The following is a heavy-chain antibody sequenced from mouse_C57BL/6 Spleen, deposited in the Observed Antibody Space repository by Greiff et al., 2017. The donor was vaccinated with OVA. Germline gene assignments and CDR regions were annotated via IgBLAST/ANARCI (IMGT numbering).Heavy chain of an antibody. D-gene: IGHD1-1*01. V-gene: IGHV1-64*01. J-gene: IGHJ4*01. CDR2: IHPNSGST. CDR1: GYTFTSYW. CDR3: ARASITTNYAMDY. Sequence: VQLQQPGAELVKPGASVKLSCKASGYTFTSYWMHWVKQRPGQGLEWIGMIHPNSGSTNYNEKFKSKATLTVDKSSSTAYMQLSSLTSEDSAVYYCARASITTNYAMDYWGQGTSVTVSS.